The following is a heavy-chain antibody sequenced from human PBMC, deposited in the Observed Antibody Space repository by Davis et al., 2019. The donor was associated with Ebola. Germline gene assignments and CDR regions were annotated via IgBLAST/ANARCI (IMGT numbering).Heavy chain of an antibody. J-gene: IGHJ4*02. CDR1: GYTFTDYN. D-gene: IGHD4-11*01. CDR2: ISPSSGGT. Sequence: ASVKVSCKASGYTFTDYNIHWMRQAPGQGLEWLGRISPSSGGTNYAQKFQGRVTMTRDTSISTVYMELSSLRYDDTADYYCARGHNYAHEYWGQGTLVTVSS. CDR3: ARGHNYAHEY. V-gene: IGHV1-2*06.